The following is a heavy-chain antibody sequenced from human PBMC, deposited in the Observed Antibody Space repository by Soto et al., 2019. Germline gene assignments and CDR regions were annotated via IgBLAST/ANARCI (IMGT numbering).Heavy chain of an antibody. CDR1: GGSISEKY. V-gene: IGHV4-4*07. CDR3: VASLAASGLNWLDP. D-gene: IGHD6-13*01. CDR2: IFANGHT. Sequence: SETLSLTCIVSGGSISEKYWNWVRQPPGKGLEWIGLIFANGHTDYNPSLRSRVTMSVDASKNQFSLRLTSMTAADTAVYYCVASLAASGLNWLDPWGRGTLVTVSS. J-gene: IGHJ5*02.